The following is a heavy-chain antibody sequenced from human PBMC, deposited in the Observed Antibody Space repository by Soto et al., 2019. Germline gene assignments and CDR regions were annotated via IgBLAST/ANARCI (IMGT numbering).Heavy chain of an antibody. D-gene: IGHD6-19*01. Sequence: SETLSLTCTISGAFINSYYWSWIRQPAGKGLEWLGRFYTNGGSKYNPSLKSRVTMSVDTSKNQISLRLTSVTAADTAVYYCARRGGWYWFDPWGQGTLVTVSS. CDR3: ARRGGWYWFDP. CDR2: FYTNGGS. CDR1: GAFINSYY. J-gene: IGHJ5*02. V-gene: IGHV4-4*07.